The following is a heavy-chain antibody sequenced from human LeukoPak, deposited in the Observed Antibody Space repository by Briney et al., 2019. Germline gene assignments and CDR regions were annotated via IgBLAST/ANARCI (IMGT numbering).Heavy chain of an antibody. J-gene: IGHJ5*02. CDR3: ARRVFDRNWFDP. V-gene: IGHV5-51*01. D-gene: IGHD2-8*01. CDR1: GYNFTSYW. CDR2: IYPGDSDT. Sequence: GESLEISCKGSGYNFTSYWIGWVRQVPGKGLEWMGIIYPGDSDTRYSPSFQGQVTISADKSISTAYLQWSSLKPSDTAMYYCARRVFDRNWFDPWGQGTLVTVSS.